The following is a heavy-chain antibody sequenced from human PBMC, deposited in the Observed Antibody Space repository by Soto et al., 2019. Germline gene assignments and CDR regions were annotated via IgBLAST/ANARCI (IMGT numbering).Heavy chain of an antibody. D-gene: IGHD2-21*02. Sequence: RVESGGALVYPGGSLRLSCIASGFSFSDYSMNWVRQAPGKGLQWVSYISSSSDKTYYADSVKGRFTVSRDNAKNALFLEMNSLRDDDTATYYCARLPKGSLVTAWGQGTRVTVSS. CDR1: GFSFSDYS. J-gene: IGHJ4*02. V-gene: IGHV3-48*02. CDR2: ISSSSDKT. CDR3: ARLPKGSLVTA.